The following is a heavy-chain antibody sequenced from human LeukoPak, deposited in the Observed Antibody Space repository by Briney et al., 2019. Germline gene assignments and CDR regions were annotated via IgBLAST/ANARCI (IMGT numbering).Heavy chain of an antibody. V-gene: IGHV3-48*01. CDR3: ARDQWLDF. D-gene: IGHD6-19*01. Sequence: RGSLRLSCAASGFTSSGYIMNWVRQAPGKGLEWVSFIGTSGNTIYYADSVKGRFTVSRDNAKNSLYLQMNSLRAEDTAVYYCARDQWLDFWGQGTLVTVSS. J-gene: IGHJ4*02. CDR1: GFTSSGYI. CDR2: IGTSGNTI.